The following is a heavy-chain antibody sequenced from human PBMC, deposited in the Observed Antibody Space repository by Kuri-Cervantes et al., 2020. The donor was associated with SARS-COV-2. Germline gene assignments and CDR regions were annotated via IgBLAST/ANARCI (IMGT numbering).Heavy chain of an antibody. CDR3: AKVDVDTAMGYYFDY. J-gene: IGHJ4*02. CDR2: INPDGSYT. V-gene: IGHV3-74*01. D-gene: IGHD5-18*01. CDR1: GFTFSGHW. Sequence: GESLKISCAASGFTFSGHWIHWVRQAPGKGLVWVSRINPDGSYTNNADSVKGRFTLSRDNSKNTLYLQMNSLRAEDTAVYFCAKVDVDTAMGYYFDYWGQGTLVTVSS.